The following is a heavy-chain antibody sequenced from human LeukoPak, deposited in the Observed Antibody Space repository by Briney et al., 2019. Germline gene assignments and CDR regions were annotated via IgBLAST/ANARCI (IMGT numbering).Heavy chain of an antibody. D-gene: IGHD2-2*01. V-gene: IGHV3-23*01. CDR2: ISGSGGST. J-gene: IGHJ4*02. CDR3: AKLWGPYCSSTSCPLTDY. CDR1: GFTFSSYA. Sequence: GGSLRLSCAASGFTFSSYAMSWVRQAPGKGLEWVSAISGSGGSTYYADSVKGRFTISRDNSKNTLYLQMNSLRAEDTAVYYCAKLWGPYCSSTSCPLTDYWGQGTLVTVSS.